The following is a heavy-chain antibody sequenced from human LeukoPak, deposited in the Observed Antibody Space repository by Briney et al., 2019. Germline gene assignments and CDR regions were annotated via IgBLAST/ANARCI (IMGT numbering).Heavy chain of an antibody. CDR1: GFTFSSYW. J-gene: IGHJ3*02. Sequence: GGSLRLSCAASGFTFSSYWMTRVRQAPGKGLEWVANMKQDGSERHYVDSVRGRFTISRDNAKNSLYLQMSSLRAEDTAVYHCARGYCSGTSCFGAFDMWGQGTMVPVSS. V-gene: IGHV3-7*01. CDR3: ARGYCSGTSCFGAFDM. D-gene: IGHD2-2*01. CDR2: MKQDGSER.